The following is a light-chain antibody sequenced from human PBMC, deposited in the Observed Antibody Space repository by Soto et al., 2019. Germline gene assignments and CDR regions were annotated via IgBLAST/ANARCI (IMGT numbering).Light chain of an antibody. Sequence: QCALTQPASVSGSPGQSITISCTGTSYSVGGYNYVSWYQQHPGKAPKLMIYEVSNRPSGVSNRFSGSKSGNTAYLTISGLQAEDEADYYCSSYTSSSTLVVFGGGTKLTAL. CDR1: SYSVGGYNY. V-gene: IGLV2-14*01. CDR2: EVS. CDR3: SSYTSSSTLVV. J-gene: IGLJ2*01.